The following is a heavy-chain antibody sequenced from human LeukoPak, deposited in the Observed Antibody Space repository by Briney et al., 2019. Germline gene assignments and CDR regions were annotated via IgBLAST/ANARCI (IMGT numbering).Heavy chain of an antibody. D-gene: IGHD3-22*01. CDR3: ARDLDYYDSSGSGWFDP. V-gene: IGHV1-18*01. CDR2: ISTYNGNT. CDR1: GYSFSRYG. J-gene: IGHJ5*02. Sequence: ASVKVSCKASGYSFSRYGISWVRQAPGQGLEWMGWISTYNGNTNYAQKFQGRVTMTTDTSTNTAYMELRSLRSDDTAVYYCARDLDYYDSSGSGWFDPWAREPWSPSPQ.